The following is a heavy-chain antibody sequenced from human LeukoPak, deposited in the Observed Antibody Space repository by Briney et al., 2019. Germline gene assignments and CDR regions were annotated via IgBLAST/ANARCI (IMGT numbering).Heavy chain of an antibody. Sequence: SETLSLTCTVSGGSISSYYWSWIRQPPGKGFEWIGYIYYSGSTNYNPSLKSRVTISVDTSKNQFSLKLSSVTAADTAVYYCARIKWELPGGFDYWGQGTLVTVSS. CDR2: IYYSGST. CDR3: ARIKWELPGGFDY. D-gene: IGHD1-26*01. V-gene: IGHV4-59*08. J-gene: IGHJ4*02. CDR1: GGSISSYY.